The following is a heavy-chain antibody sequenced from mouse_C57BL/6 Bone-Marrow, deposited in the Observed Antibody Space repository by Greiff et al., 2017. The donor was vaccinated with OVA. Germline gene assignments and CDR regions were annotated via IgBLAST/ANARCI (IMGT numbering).Heavy chain of an antibody. CDR1: GYTFTSYW. CDR2: IDPNSGGT. D-gene: IGHD1-2*01. CDR3: ARSLRRGKSEYYAMDY. J-gene: IGHJ4*01. Sequence: QVQLQQPGAELVKPGASVKLSCKASGYTFTSYWMHWVKQRPGRGLEWIGRIDPNSGGTKYNEKFKSKATLTVDKPSSTAYMQLSSLTSEDSAVYDCARSLRRGKSEYYAMDYWGQGTSVTVSS. V-gene: IGHV1-72*01.